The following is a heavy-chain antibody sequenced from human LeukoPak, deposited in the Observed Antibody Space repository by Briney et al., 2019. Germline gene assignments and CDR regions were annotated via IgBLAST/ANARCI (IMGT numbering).Heavy chain of an antibody. V-gene: IGHV4-30-4*08. Sequence: SPTLSLPCTVSGGSISSGDYYWSWIRQPPGEGLEWIGYIYYNGSTYYNPSLKSRVTISVDTSKNQFSLKLSSVTAADTAVYYCARERGYCSSTSCYTRYYFDYWGQGTLVTVSS. J-gene: IGHJ4*02. D-gene: IGHD2-2*02. CDR1: GGSISSGDYY. CDR2: IYYNGST. CDR3: ARERGYCSSTSCYTRYYFDY.